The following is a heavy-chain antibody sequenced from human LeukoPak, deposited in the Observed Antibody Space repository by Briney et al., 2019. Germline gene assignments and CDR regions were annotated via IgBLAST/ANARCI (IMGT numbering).Heavy chain of an antibody. CDR1: GFTFSNYW. D-gene: IGHD1-26*01. CDR3: ARDKVVGATYFDY. CDR2: IQQDGSER. Sequence: GGSLRLSCAVSGFTFSNYWMSWVRQAPGKGLEWVANIQQDGSERYHVDSVKGRFTISRDNAKNSLYLQMNSLRAEDTAVYYCARDKVVGATYFDYWGQGTLVTVSS. V-gene: IGHV3-7*01. J-gene: IGHJ4*02.